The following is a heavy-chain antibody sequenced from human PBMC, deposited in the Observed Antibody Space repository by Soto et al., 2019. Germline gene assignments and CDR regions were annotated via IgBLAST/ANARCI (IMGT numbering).Heavy chain of an antibody. CDR2: IKSKTDGGTK. CDR1: GFTFSNAW. D-gene: IGHD4-17*01. CDR3: TTELDYGDYGPNYYYYGMDV. J-gene: IGHJ6*02. Sequence: EVQLVESGGGLVKPGGSLRLSCAASGFTFSNAWMNWVRQAPGKGLEWVGRIKSKTDGGTKDYAAPVKGRFTISRDDSTNTLYLQMNSLKTEDTAVYYCTTELDYGDYGPNYYYYGMDVWCQGTTVTVSS. V-gene: IGHV3-15*07.